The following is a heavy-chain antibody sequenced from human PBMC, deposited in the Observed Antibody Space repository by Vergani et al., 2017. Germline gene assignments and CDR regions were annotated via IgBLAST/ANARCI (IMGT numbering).Heavy chain of an antibody. CDR3: ASGTRDSSGYYYDY. CDR1: GATFRSNT. V-gene: IGHV1-69*08. J-gene: IGHJ4*02. D-gene: IGHD3-22*01. Sequence: QVQLVQSGAEVKKPGSSVKVSCKASGATFRSNTISWVRQVPGQGLEWMGRIIPIFGTANYAQKFQGRVTITADESTSTAYMELSSLRSEDTAVYYCASGTRDSSGYYYDYWGQGTLVTVSS. CDR2: IIPIFGTA.